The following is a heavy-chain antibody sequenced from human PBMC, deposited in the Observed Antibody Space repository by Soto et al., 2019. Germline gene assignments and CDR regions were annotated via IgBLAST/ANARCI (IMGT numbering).Heavy chain of an antibody. Sequence: QVQLVESGGGVVQPGRSLRLSCAASGFTFSSYAMHWVRQAPGKGLEWVAVISYDGSNEYYADSVKGRFTLSRDNSKDTLYLQMNSLRTEDTAVYYCARDSSGWPQTGNLGYWGQGTLVTVSS. CDR2: ISYDGSNE. CDR1: GFTFSSYA. J-gene: IGHJ4*02. D-gene: IGHD6-19*01. V-gene: IGHV3-30-3*01. CDR3: ARDSSGWPQTGNLGY.